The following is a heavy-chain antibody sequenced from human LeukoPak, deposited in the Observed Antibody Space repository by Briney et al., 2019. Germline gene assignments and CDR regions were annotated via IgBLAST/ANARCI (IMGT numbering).Heavy chain of an antibody. CDR2: IIPIFSTA. CDR1: GGTFSSYA. V-gene: IGHV1-69*05. J-gene: IGHJ4*02. Sequence: ASVKVSCKASGGTFSSYAISWVRQAPGQGLEWMGRIIPIFSTANYAQKFQGRVTITTDESTSTAYMELSSLRSEDTAVYYCARDRTSYYMLNSFDYWGQGTLVTVSS. D-gene: IGHD1-26*01. CDR3: ARDRTSYYMLNSFDY.